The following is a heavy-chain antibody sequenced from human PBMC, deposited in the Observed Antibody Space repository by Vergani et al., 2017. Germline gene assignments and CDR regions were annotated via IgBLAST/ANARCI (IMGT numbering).Heavy chain of an antibody. CDR1: GFTFSSYS. J-gene: IGHJ5*02. V-gene: IGHV3-21*04. Sequence: EVQLVESGGGLVKPGGSLRLSCAASGFTFSSYSMNWVRQAPGKGLEGVSYFSSSSSYTNYADSVKCRCTISRGNANNSVYLQMNSLRAEDTAVYYCARRFPSWFDPWGQGTLVTVSS. CDR3: ARRFPSWFDP. CDR2: FSSSSSYT. D-gene: IGHD3-10*01.